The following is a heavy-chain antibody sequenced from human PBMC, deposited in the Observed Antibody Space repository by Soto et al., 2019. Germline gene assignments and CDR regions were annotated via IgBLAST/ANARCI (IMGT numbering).Heavy chain of an antibody. CDR3: ARVHTVTTYCGV. CDR2: MNPNSGNT. CDR1: GYTFTSYD. J-gene: IGHJ2*01. D-gene: IGHD4-17*01. V-gene: IGHV1-8*01. Sequence: QVQLVQSGAEVGKPGASVKVSCKASGYTFTSYDINWVRQASGQGLEWMGWMNPNSGNTGSAQRFQGRLTMTRNTSINTAYMELTSLTSEDAAVYYCARVHTVTTYCGVWGRGTLVAVSS.